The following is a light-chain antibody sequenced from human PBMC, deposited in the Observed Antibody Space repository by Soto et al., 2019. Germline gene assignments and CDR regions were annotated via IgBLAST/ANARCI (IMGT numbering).Light chain of an antibody. J-gene: IGKJ1*01. CDR3: QQYGSSPRT. V-gene: IGKV3-20*01. CDR1: QSVSSSY. CDR2: GAS. Sequence: EIVLTQSPGTLSLSPGERATLACRASQSVSSSYLAWYQQKPGQAPRLLIYGASSRATGIPDRFSGSGSGTDFTLTISRLVPEDFAVYSCQQYGSSPRTFGQGTKVEIK.